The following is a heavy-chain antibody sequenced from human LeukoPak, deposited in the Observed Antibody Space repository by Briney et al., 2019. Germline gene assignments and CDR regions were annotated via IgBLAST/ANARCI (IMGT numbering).Heavy chain of an antibody. CDR2: IYYSGTT. J-gene: IGHJ4*02. CDR3: ARASGYKNPFDY. V-gene: IGHV4-30-4*01. Sequence: SETRSLTCTASGDSISSGDYYRSWIRQPPGKGLEWIGYIYYSGTTYYNPSLKSRVTISMDTSKNQFSLRLSSVTAADTAVYYCARASGYKNPFDYWGQGTLVTVSS. D-gene: IGHD1-1*01. CDR1: GDSISSGDYY.